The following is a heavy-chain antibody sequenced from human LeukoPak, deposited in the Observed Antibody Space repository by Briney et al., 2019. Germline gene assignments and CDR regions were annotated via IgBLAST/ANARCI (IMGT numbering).Heavy chain of an antibody. V-gene: IGHV3-23*01. CDR3: AKMKGHPLPKYYMDV. Sequence: GGSLRLSCAASGFTFSGFAMSWVRRTAGKGLEWVSGISGSGDNTLYADSVNGRLTISRDNSKNRLYLEMNSLRAEDTAIYYCAKMKGHPLPKYYMDVWGQGTTVTASS. CDR1: GFTFSGFA. D-gene: IGHD1-26*01. CDR2: ISGSGDNT. J-gene: IGHJ6*01.